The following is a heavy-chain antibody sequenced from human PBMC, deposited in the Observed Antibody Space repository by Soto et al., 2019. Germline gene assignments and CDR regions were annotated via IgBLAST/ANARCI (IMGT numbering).Heavy chain of an antibody. CDR3: ARDPGIVGATTGWFDP. Sequence: GASVKVSCKASGGTFSSYAISWVRQAPGQGLEWMGGIIPIFGTANYAQKFQGRVTITADESTSTAYMELSSLRSEDTAVYYCARDPGIVGATTGWFDPWGQGTLVTVSS. CDR2: IIPIFGTA. J-gene: IGHJ5*02. CDR1: GGTFSSYA. V-gene: IGHV1-69*13. D-gene: IGHD1-26*01.